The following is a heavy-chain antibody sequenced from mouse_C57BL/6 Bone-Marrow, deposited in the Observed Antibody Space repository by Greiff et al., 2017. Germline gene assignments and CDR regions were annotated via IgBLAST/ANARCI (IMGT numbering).Heavy chain of an antibody. CDR3: ARTYYSNYDAMDY. J-gene: IGHJ4*01. Sequence: VQLKESGAELVKPGASVKLSCTASGLNIKDYYMHWVKQRTEQGLEWIGRIDPEDGETKYAPKFQGKATITADTSSNTAYLQLSSLTSEDTAVYYCARTYYSNYDAMDYWGQGTSVTVSS. D-gene: IGHD2-5*01. CDR1: GLNIKDYY. V-gene: IGHV14-2*01. CDR2: IDPEDGET.